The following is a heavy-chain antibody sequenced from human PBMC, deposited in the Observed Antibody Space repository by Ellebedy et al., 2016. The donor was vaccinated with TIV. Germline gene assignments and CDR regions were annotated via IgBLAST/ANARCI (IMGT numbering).Heavy chain of an antibody. D-gene: IGHD6-13*01. J-gene: IGHJ6*02. CDR2: ISGSGGST. Sequence: GGSLRLSXAASGFTFSSYAMSWVRQAPGKGLEWVSAISGSGGSTYYADSVKGRFTISRDNSKNTLYLQMNSLRAEDTAVYYCAKDGEGYSSSWYGYYYGMDVWGQGTTVTVSS. CDR3: AKDGEGYSSSWYGYYYGMDV. V-gene: IGHV3-23*01. CDR1: GFTFSSYA.